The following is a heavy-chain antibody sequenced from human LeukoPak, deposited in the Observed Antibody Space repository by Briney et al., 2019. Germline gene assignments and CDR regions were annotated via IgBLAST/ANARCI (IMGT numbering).Heavy chain of an antibody. V-gene: IGHV4-4*02. CDR1: GCTISGNNW. D-gene: IGHD5-18*01. CDR2: IYHSGST. J-gene: IGHJ4*02. Sequence: SETLSLTCAVSGCTISGNNWWSWVRQPPGKGLEWIGEIYHSGSTNYNPSLKSRVTISVDKSKNQFSLKLSSVTAADTAVYYWASFLREYTYGYGYWGQGTLVTVSS. CDR3: ASFLREYTYGYGY.